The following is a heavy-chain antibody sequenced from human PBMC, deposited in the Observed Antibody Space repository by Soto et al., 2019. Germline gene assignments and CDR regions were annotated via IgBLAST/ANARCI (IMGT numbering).Heavy chain of an antibody. CDR3: ARVIGITIFGVVPVNWFDP. V-gene: IGHV4-59*01. D-gene: IGHD3-3*01. J-gene: IGHJ5*02. Sequence: SLGTPSLTFTVSCGSLSRYYWRRIRQPPGEGVGWIGYIYYSGSTNYNPSLKSRVTISVDTSKNQFSLKLSSVTAADTAVYYCARVIGITIFGVVPVNWFDPWGQGTLVTVSS. CDR1: CGSLSRYY. CDR2: IYYSGST.